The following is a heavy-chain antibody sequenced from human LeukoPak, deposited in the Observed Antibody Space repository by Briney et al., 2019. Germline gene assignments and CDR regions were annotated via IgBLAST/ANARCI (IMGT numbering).Heavy chain of an antibody. CDR2: ISPSGSP. V-gene: IGHV4-4*07. CDR1: GGSISSYF. J-gene: IGHJ4*02. Sequence: PSETLSLTCTVSGGSISSYFWSWLRQPAGRGLEWIGRISPSGSPNYNPSLKSRVTVSVDTSKNQFSLKLTSVTAADTAVYYCAREADFDRPFDYWGQGTLVTVSA. CDR3: AREADFDRPFDY. D-gene: IGHD3-9*01.